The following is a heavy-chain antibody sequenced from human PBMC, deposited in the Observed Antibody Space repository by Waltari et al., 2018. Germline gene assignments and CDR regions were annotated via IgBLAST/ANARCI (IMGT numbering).Heavy chain of an antibody. CDR2: IMHILGTA. Sequence: QVQLVQSGAEVKKPGSSVKVSCKASGGSFSSYAISWVRQAPGQGLEWMGGIMHILGTANDAQKFQGRVTITADETTGTAYMELSSLRSEDTAVYYSARASPEYYGSGSYYNVYWFDPWGQGTLVTVSS. V-gene: IGHV1-69*13. J-gene: IGHJ5*02. CDR3: ARASPEYYGSGSYYNVYWFDP. CDR1: GGSFSSYA. D-gene: IGHD3-10*01.